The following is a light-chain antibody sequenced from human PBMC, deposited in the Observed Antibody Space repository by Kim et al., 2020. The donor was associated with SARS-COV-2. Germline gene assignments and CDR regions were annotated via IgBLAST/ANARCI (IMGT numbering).Light chain of an antibody. CDR2: QAS. CDR1: QSVHIW. J-gene: IGKJ1*01. V-gene: IGKV1-5*03. CDR3: QQYHTHST. Sequence: SASVGDTVTITCRDSQSVHIWLAWYQQIPGKAPKLLIHQASNLQSGVPSRFSGRGSGSEFTLTINSLQSGDFATYYCQQYHTHSTFGQGTKVDIK.